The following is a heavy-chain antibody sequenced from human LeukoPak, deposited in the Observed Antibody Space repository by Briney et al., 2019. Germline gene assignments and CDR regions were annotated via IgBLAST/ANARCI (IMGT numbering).Heavy chain of an antibody. CDR3: ARGDGSGSPPSL. CDR1: GFTFSSYD. D-gene: IGHD3-10*01. J-gene: IGHJ4*02. Sequence: PGGSLRLSGAASGFTFSSYDMHWVRQAPGKGLDWVALIWYDGSNKYHADSVKGRFTISRDNSEKTLYLQMSSLRGEDTAVYYCARGDGSGSPPSLWGQGTLVTVSS. V-gene: IGHV3-33*01. CDR2: IWYDGSNK.